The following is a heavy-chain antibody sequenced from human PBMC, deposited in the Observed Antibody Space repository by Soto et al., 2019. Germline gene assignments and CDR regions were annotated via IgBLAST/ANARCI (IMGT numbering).Heavy chain of an antibody. Sequence: GGSLRLSCTASGLTFSDYYMTWIRQAPGKGLEWVSYISSSSGYTKYADSVKGRFTISRDNAKNSVYLQMNSLRGEDTAVYYCAAPGGAREPRWGQGILVTAPQ. V-gene: IGHV3-11*06. CDR3: AAPGGAREPR. J-gene: IGHJ4*02. CDR1: GLTFSDYY. D-gene: IGHD1-1*01. CDR2: ISSSSGYT.